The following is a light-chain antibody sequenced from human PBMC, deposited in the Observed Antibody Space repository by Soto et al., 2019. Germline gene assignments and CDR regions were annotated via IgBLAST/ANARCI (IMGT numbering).Light chain of an antibody. Sequence: QSALTKPASVSGSPGQSIPIACTGTSSDVGGYNYVSWYQQQSGKAPKLMIHEVSHRPSGVSSRFSGSKSGNTASLTISGLQAEDEADYYCSSYTSSGAYVFGIGTKLTVL. CDR1: SSDVGGYNY. CDR3: SSYTSSGAYV. CDR2: EVS. J-gene: IGLJ1*01. V-gene: IGLV2-14*01.